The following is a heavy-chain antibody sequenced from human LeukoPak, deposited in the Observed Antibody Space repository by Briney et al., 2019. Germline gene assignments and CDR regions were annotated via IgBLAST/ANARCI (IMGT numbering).Heavy chain of an antibody. CDR1: GGSISSYY. D-gene: IGHD6-19*01. CDR2: IYYSGST. J-gene: IGHJ4*02. Sequence: PSETLSLTCTVSGGSISSYYWSGIRQPPGKGLEWIGYIYYSGSTNYNPSLKSRVTISGDTSKNQFSLKLSSVTAADKAVYYCARERGAGPFDYWGQGTLVTVSS. V-gene: IGHV4-59*01. CDR3: ARERGAGPFDY.